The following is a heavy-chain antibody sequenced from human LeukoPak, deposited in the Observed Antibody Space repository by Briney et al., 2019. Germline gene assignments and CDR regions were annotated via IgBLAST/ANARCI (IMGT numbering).Heavy chain of an antibody. V-gene: IGHV3-30*18. Sequence: GGSLRLSCAASGFTFSSYGMHWVRQAPGKGLEWVAVISYDGSNKYYADSVKGRFTISRDNSKNTLYLQMNSLRAEDTAVYYCAKDYSLLGYCSSTSCSASGDDYWGQGTLVTASS. J-gene: IGHJ4*02. CDR3: AKDYSLLGYCSSTSCSASGDDY. CDR2: ISYDGSNK. D-gene: IGHD2-2*01. CDR1: GFTFSSYG.